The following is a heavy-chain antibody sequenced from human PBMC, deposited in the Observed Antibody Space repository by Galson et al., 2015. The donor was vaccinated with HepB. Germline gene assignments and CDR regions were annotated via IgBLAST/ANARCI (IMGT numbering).Heavy chain of an antibody. D-gene: IGHD3-10*01. J-gene: IGHJ6*02. V-gene: IGHV1-2*02. CDR2: INPNSGGT. CDR1: GYTFTGYY. CDR3: ASYGSGDGYYYYGMDV. Sequence: SVKVSCKASGYTFTGYYMHWVRQAPGQGLEWMGWINPNSGGTNYAQKFQGRVTMTRDTSISTAYMELSRLRSDDTAVYYCASYGSGDGYYYYGMDVWGQGTTVTVSS.